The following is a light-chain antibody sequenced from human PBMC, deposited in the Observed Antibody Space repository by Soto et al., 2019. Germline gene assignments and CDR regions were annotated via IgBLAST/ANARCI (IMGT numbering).Light chain of an antibody. V-gene: IGKV1-39*01. CDR1: RSIGTN. CDR2: AAS. CDR3: QQSFRPHIA. J-gene: IGKJ5*01. Sequence: EIQVTQSPTSLSASVGDRVTITCRASRSIGTNLNWYQQRPGKAPQLLIYAASSLQSGVPSRFSGSTSGTDFTLTINGLQTEDFATYYCQQSFRPHIAFGQGTRL.